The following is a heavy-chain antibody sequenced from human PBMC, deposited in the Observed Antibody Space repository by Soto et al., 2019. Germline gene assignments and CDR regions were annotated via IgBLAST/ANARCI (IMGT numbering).Heavy chain of an antibody. V-gene: IGHV4-39*01. Sequence: GKGLEWIGSIYYSGSTYYNPSLKSRVTISVDTSKNQFSLKLSSVTAADTAVYYCASYFFFQAEDGIRDTVPVSAFLLNRSSDL. CDR3: ASYFFFQAEDGIRDTVPVSAFLLNRSSDL. D-gene: IGHD3-3*01. J-gene: IGHJ2*01. CDR2: IYYSGST.